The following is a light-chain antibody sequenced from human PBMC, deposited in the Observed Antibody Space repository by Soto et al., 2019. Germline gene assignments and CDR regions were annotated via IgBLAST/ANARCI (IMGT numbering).Light chain of an antibody. CDR3: QQYNKWPQT. J-gene: IGKJ1*01. CDR2: GAS. CDR1: QSVSSY. V-gene: IGKV3-15*01. Sequence: MMQSPGTLSVSPGERATLSCRASQSVSSYLAWYQQKPGQAPRLLIYGASTRATGIPARFSGSGSGTEFTLTISSLQSEDFAIYYCQQYNKWPQTFGQGTKV.